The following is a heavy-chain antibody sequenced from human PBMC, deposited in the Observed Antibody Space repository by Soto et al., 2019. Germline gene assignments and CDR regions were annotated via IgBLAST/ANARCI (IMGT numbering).Heavy chain of an antibody. V-gene: IGHV3-7*03. CDR3: ARVHSSGWYYFDY. Sequence: EVQLVESGGGLVQPGGSLRLSCAASGFTFSSYWMSWVRQAPGKGLEWVANIKQDGSEKYYVDSVKGRFTISRDNARDSLYLQMNSLRAEDTAVYYCARVHSSGWYYFDYWGQGNLVTVSS. J-gene: IGHJ4*02. CDR1: GFTFSSYW. CDR2: IKQDGSEK. D-gene: IGHD6-19*01.